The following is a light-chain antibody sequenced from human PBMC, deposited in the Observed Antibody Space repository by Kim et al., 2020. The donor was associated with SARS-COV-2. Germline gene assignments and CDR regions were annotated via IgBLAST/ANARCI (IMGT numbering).Light chain of an antibody. CDR3: QQYDSYSYT. J-gene: IGKJ2*01. CDR2: DAS. Sequence: SASVGDRVTIACRASQTIGTWLAWYQQKPGKAPKPLIYDASTLESGVPSRFSGSGSGTEFTLTISSLQPDDFATYYCQQYDSYSYTFGLGTKLEI. V-gene: IGKV1-5*01. CDR1: QTIGTW.